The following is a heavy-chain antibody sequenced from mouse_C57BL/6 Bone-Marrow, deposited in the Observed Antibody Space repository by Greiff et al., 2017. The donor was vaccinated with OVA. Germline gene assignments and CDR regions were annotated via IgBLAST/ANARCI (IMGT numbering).Heavy chain of an antibody. V-gene: IGHV14-2*01. CDR1: GFNIKDYY. CDR2: IDPEDGGT. Sequence: VQLQQSGAELVKPGASVKLSCTASGFNIKDYYMHWVKQRTEQGLEWIGRIDPEDGGTKYASKFQGKATITADTSSNTAYLQLSSLTSEDTAVYYGARGLYSNYEGFDYWGQGTLVTVSA. J-gene: IGHJ3*01. D-gene: IGHD2-5*01. CDR3: ARGLYSNYEGFDY.